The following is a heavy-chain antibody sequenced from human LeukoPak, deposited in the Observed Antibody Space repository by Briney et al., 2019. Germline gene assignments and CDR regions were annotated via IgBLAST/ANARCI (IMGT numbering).Heavy chain of an antibody. CDR3: ARDLGDSSGYPDY. Sequence: NPGGSLRPSCAASGFTFSSYSMNWVRQAPGKGLEWVSSISSSSSYIYYADSVKGRFTISRDNAKNSLYLQMNSLRAEDTAVYYCARDLGDSSGYPDYWGQGTLVTVSS. CDR2: ISSSSSYI. V-gene: IGHV3-21*01. D-gene: IGHD3-22*01. CDR1: GFTFSSYS. J-gene: IGHJ4*02.